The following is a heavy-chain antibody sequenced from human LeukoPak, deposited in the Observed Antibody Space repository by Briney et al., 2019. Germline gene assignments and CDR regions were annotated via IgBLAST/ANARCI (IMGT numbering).Heavy chain of an antibody. CDR2: ISDSSSYI. Sequence: GGSLRLSCAASGFTFSSYSMHWVRQAPGKGLEWVSSISDSSSYIYHADSVKGRFTISRDNAKNSLYLRMNSLRAEDTAMYYCASPALGQVTMKPWGQGTLVTVSS. CDR1: GFTFSSYS. V-gene: IGHV3-21*01. CDR3: ASPALGQVTMKP. J-gene: IGHJ5*02. D-gene: IGHD3-22*01.